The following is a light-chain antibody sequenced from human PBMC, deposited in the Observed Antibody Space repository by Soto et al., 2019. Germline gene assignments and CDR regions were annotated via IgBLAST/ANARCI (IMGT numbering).Light chain of an antibody. Sequence: EVVLTQSPDTLSLSPGKTATLSCRASQTVDRYVAWYQQPVGQAPRLLIYDAYTRATGVGARFTGSGSATDFSLTITGLEPDDFAVYYCQQRGKWPSTFGPGTKVEMK. CDR3: QQRGKWPST. J-gene: IGKJ2*02. CDR1: QTVDRY. CDR2: DAY. V-gene: IGKV3-11*01.